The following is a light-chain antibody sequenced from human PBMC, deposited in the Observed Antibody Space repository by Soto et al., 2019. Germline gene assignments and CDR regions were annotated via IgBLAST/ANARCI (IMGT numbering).Light chain of an antibody. Sequence: QSALTQPASVSGSPGQSITISCTGTSSDVGGYNYVSWYQQHPGKAPKLMIYEVSNRPSGVSNRFSGSKSGNTASLTISGLQAEDEAYYYCSSYATSRTRPWVFGGGTKVTVL. CDR1: SSDVGGYNY. V-gene: IGLV2-14*01. J-gene: IGLJ3*02. CDR3: SSYATSRTRPWV. CDR2: EVS.